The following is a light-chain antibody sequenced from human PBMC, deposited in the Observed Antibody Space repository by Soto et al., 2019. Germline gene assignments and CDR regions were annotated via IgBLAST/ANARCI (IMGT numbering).Light chain of an antibody. CDR1: QSISNW. J-gene: IGKJ4*01. CDR3: QQYDTSPLT. CDR2: FAS. V-gene: IGKV1-5*03. Sequence: THSPATLSGSVGDRFMLAFRASQSISNWLAWYQQKPGKAPNLLIYFASTLQSGVPSRFSGSGSGTEFTLTISSLQPDDFATYYCQQYDTSPLTFGGGTKVDIK.